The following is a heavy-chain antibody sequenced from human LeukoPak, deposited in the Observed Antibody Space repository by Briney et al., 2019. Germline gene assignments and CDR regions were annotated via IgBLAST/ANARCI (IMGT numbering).Heavy chain of an antibody. CDR1: GYTFTGYY. J-gene: IGHJ6*03. CDR3: ARSSFFHSGWYDMDV. V-gene: IGHV1-2*02. D-gene: IGHD6-19*01. CDR2: INPNSGGT. Sequence: GASVKVPCKASGYTFTGYYMHWVRQAPGQGLEWMGWINPNSGGTNYAQKFQGRVTMTRDTSISTAYMELSRLRSDDTAVYYCARSSFFHSGWYDMDVWGKGTTVTVSS.